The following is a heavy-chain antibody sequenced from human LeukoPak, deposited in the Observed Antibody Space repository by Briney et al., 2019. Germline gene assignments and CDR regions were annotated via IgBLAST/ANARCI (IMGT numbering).Heavy chain of an antibody. CDR1: GFTFSNFG. J-gene: IGHJ6*02. Sequence: GGSLRLSCAASGFTFSNFGIHWVRQAPGKGLEWVALISYDGSNQYYADSVKGRFTISRDNSKNTLYLQMNSLRAEDTAVYYCARDSYGMDVWGQGTTVTVSS. CDR2: ISYDGSNQ. V-gene: IGHV3-30*03. CDR3: ARDSYGMDV.